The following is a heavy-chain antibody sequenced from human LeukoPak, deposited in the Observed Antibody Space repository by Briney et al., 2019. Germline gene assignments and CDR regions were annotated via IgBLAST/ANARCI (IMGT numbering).Heavy chain of an antibody. V-gene: IGHV4-59*01. CDR3: ARVADDFWSGYLPY. J-gene: IGHJ4*02. CDR2: IYYSGST. Sequence: SETLSLTCTVSGGSISSYYWSWIRQPPGKGLEWIGYIYYSGSTNYNPSLKSRVTISVDTSKNQFSLKLSSVAAADTAVYYCARVADDFWSGYLPYWGQGTLVTVSS. D-gene: IGHD3-3*01. CDR1: GGSISSYY.